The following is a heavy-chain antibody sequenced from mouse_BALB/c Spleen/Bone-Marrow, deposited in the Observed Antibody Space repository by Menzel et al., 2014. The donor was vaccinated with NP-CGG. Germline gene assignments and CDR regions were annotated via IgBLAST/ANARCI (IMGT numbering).Heavy chain of an antibody. Sequence: VQLQQSGAEFVMPGASVEMSCKASGYTFTDKWMHWVKQRPGQGLEWIGAIDTSDSYINYNQKFKGKASLTVDASSSTAYMHLSSLTSDDSAVYYCARGGHDFSLDYWGQGTSVIVSS. CDR3: ARGGHDFSLDY. CDR2: IDTSDSYI. J-gene: IGHJ4*01. D-gene: IGHD2-4*01. V-gene: IGHV1-69*01. CDR1: GYTFTDKW.